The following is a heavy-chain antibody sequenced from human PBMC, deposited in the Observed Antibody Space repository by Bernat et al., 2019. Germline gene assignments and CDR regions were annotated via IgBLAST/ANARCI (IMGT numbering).Heavy chain of an antibody. V-gene: IGHV3-30*18. Sequence: QVQLVESGGGVVQPGRSLRLSCAASGFTFSSYGMHWVRQAPGKGLEWVAVISYDGSNKYYADSVKGRFTISRDNSKNTLYLQMNSLRAEDTAVYYCAKSSGGWLQFLEYYFDYWGRGTLVTVSS. J-gene: IGHJ4*02. CDR3: AKSSGGWLQFLEYYFDY. D-gene: IGHD5-24*01. CDR2: ISYDGSNK. CDR1: GFTFSSYG.